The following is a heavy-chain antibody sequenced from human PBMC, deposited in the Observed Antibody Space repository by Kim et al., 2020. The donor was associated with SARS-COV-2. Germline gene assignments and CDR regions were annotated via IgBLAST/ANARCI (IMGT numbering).Heavy chain of an antibody. CDR3: VRGGYNSGSV. J-gene: IGHJ4*02. V-gene: IGHV1-46*01. CDR1: GYTFTSYN. CDR2: RKSSGGST. Sequence: ASVNVPCKASGYTFTSYNMHGVLQAPVQGLEWMGIRKSSGGSTNSAQKFQVRVTMTRDTPTSTVFMELTSLRVDDTAVYYCVRGGYNSGSVWGQGTLVPVFS. D-gene: IGHD5-18*01.